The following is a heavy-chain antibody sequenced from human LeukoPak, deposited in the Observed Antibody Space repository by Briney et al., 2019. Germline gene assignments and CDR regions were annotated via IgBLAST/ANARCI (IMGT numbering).Heavy chain of an antibody. J-gene: IGHJ3*02. D-gene: IGHD4/OR15-4a*01. V-gene: IGHV3-21*01. CDR3: ARDPYDALAYGAFDI. CDR2: IGSSSSSK. Sequence: GGSLRLSCAASGFTVSSNYMSWVRQAPGKGLEWVSCIGSSSSSKYYAESVKGRFTISRDNARNSLSLQMISLRADDTAVYYCARDPYDALAYGAFDIWGQGTVVTVSS. CDR1: GFTVSSNY.